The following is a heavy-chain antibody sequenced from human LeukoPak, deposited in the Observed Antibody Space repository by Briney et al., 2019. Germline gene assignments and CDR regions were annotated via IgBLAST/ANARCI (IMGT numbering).Heavy chain of an antibody. J-gene: IGHJ4*02. Sequence: GGSLRLSCAASGFTFSSYWMSWVRQAPGKGLEWVANIKQDGSEKYYVDSVKGRFTISRDNAKNSLYLQMNSLRAEDTAVCYCARDGDYYDSSGYYDYWGQGTLVTVSS. CDR3: ARDGDYYDSSGYYDY. V-gene: IGHV3-7*01. CDR1: GFTFSSYW. D-gene: IGHD3-22*01. CDR2: IKQDGSEK.